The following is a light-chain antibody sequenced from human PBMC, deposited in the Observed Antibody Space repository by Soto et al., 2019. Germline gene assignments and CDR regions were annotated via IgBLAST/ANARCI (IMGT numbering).Light chain of an antibody. CDR3: SSYASSSTYV. J-gene: IGLJ1*01. Sequence: QSALTQPASVSGSPGQSIAISCTGTSSDVGGYNYVSWYQQYPGKAPKLMIYDVTNRPSGVSNRFSGSKSVNTASLTISGLQAEDEADYYCSSYASSSTYVFGTGTKLTVL. CDR1: SSDVGGYNY. CDR2: DVT. V-gene: IGLV2-14*01.